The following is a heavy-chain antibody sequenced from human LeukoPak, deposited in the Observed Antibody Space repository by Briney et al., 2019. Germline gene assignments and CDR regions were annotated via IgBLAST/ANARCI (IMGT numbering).Heavy chain of an antibody. CDR2: IIPIFGTA. CDR3: ARGRHSGSSSFDY. J-gene: IGHJ4*02. Sequence: ASVKVSCKASGGTFSSYAISWVRQAPGQGLEWMGGIIPIFGTANYAQKFQGRVTITTDESTSTAYMVLSSLRSEDTAVYYCARGRHSGSSSFDYWGQGTLVTVSS. V-gene: IGHV1-69*05. D-gene: IGHD5-12*01. CDR1: GGTFSSYA.